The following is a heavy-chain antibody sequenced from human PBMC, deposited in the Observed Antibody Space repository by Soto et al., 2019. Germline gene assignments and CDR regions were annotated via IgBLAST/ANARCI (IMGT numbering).Heavy chain of an antibody. J-gene: IGHJ4*02. Sequence: SETLSLTCAVYGGSFSGYYWSWIRQPPGKGLEWIGEINHSGSTNYNPSHKTRVTIAVCTSKNKFSLKLSSVTAADTAVYYCARGQMITFGGVIVIHPFDYWGQGTLVTVSS. V-gene: IGHV4-34*01. CDR3: ARGQMITFGGVIVIHPFDY. CDR2: INHSGST. CDR1: GGSFSGYY. D-gene: IGHD3-16*02.